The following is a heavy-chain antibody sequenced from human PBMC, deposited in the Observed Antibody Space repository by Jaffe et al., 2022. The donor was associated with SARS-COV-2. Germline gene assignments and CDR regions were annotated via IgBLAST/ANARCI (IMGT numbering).Heavy chain of an antibody. J-gene: IGHJ4*02. CDR2: IKQDGGER. Sequence: EVQLVESGGGLVQPGGSLRLSCAASGFTFSRNWMNWVRQAPGKGLEWVASIKQDGGERYNVESVKGRFTVSRDNAKNSVYLQMNSLGAGDTGVYYCARGPDYGDYSDFFDYWGQGTLVTVSS. D-gene: IGHD4-17*01. CDR1: GFTFSRNW. V-gene: IGHV3-7*01. CDR3: ARGPDYGDYSDFFDY.